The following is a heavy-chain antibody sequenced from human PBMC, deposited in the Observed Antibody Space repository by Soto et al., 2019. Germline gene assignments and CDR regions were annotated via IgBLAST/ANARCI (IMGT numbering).Heavy chain of an antibody. CDR2: IGGYKGNT. CDR3: AHHTLDTGMPSGY. Sequence: QVQLVQSGAEVREPGASVKVSCKASGYTFTNYGVSWVRQAPGQGLEWMGWIGGYKGNTNYAQKLQGRVTLTTDTSKSTAYMELRSLRSDDAAVYYCAHHTLDTGMPSGYWGQGTLVTVSS. CDR1: GYTFTNYG. D-gene: IGHD5-18*01. J-gene: IGHJ4*02. V-gene: IGHV1-18*01.